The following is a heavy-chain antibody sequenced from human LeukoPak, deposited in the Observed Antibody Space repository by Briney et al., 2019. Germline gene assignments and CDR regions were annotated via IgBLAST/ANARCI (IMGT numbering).Heavy chain of an antibody. CDR1: GFTFSTYA. J-gene: IGHJ5*02. D-gene: IGHD3-16*01. CDR2: ISDSTGGT. Sequence: GGSLRLSCAASGFTFSTYAMSWVRQAPGKGLEWVSGISDSTGGTYYADSVKGRFTISRDDSKNTLYLQMNSLRAEDTAVYYCARPWGDVSIATWFNPWGQGTLVTVSS. V-gene: IGHV3-23*01. CDR3: ARPWGDVSIATWFNP.